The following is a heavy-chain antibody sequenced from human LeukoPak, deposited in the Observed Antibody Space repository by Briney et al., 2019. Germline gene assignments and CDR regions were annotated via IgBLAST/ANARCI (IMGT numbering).Heavy chain of an antibody. D-gene: IGHD3-22*01. CDR1: GGSIRNNY. CDR3: ARDSSGYYELDY. Sequence: SETLSLTCTVPGGSIRNNYWSWIRQPPGKGLEWIGYIYYSGSTNYNPSLKSRVTISVDTSKNQFSLKLSSVTAADTAVYYCARDSSGYYELDYWGQGTLVTVSS. V-gene: IGHV4-59*01. J-gene: IGHJ4*02. CDR2: IYYSGST.